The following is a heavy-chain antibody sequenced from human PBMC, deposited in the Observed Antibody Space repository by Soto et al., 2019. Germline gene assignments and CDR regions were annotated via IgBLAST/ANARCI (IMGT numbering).Heavy chain of an antibody. CDR2: INHSGST. CDR1: GGSFSGYY. J-gene: IGHJ4*02. V-gene: IGHV4-34*01. D-gene: IGHD6-19*01. CDR3: AGTGYSSGSNGRDFDY. Sequence: PSETLSLTCAVCGGSFSGYYWSWIRQPPGKGLEWIGEINHSGSTNYNPSLKSRVTISVDTSKNQFSLKLSSVTAADTAVYYCAGTGYSSGSNGRDFDYWGQGTLVTVSS.